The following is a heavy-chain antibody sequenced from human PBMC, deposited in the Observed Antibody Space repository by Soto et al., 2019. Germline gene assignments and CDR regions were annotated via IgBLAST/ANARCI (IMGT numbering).Heavy chain of an antibody. Sequence: GGSLRLSCAASGFTFSSYSMSWVRQAPGKGLEWVSAISGSGGSTYYADSVKGRFTISRDNSKNTLYLQMSSLRAEDTAVYYCAKEWSYSSGWSHVDYWGQGTLVTVSS. CDR3: AKEWSYSSGWSHVDY. D-gene: IGHD6-19*01. CDR2: ISGSGGST. CDR1: GFTFSSYS. J-gene: IGHJ4*02. V-gene: IGHV3-23*01.